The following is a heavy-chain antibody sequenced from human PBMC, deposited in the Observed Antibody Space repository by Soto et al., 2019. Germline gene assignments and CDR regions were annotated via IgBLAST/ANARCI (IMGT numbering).Heavy chain of an antibody. CDR2: INGDGTST. V-gene: IGHV3-74*01. Sequence: GSLRLSCVASGFPFSGHWMHWVRQGPGKGLAWVSRINGDGTSTAYADSVKGRFTISRDNAKETLSLQMNSLRVEDTGVHYCASLGLTGRYNFDSWGQGTLVTVSS. D-gene: IGHD7-27*01. J-gene: IGHJ4*02. CDR1: GFPFSGHW. CDR3: ASLGLTGRYNFDS.